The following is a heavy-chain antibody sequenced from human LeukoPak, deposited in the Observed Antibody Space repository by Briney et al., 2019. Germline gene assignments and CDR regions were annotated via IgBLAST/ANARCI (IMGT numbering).Heavy chain of an antibody. J-gene: IGHJ6*03. D-gene: IGHD3-3*01. CDR2: ISSIGGST. CDR1: GFTFSSYA. V-gene: IGHV3-64*01. CDR3: ARVRITIFGVVDYYMDV. Sequence: GGSLRLSCAASGFTFSSYAMHWVRQAPGEGLEYVSAISSIGGSTYSTNSVKGRFTISRDNSKNTLYLQMGSLRAEDMAVYYCARVRITIFGVVDYYMDVWGKGTTVSVSS.